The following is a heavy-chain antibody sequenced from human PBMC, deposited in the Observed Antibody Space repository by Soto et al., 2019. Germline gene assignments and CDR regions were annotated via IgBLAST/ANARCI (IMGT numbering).Heavy chain of an antibody. CDR3: ARTNPTSGYFYFDY. V-gene: IGHV1-69*13. CDR1: GGTFSSYF. D-gene: IGHD5-12*01. J-gene: IGHJ4*02. CDR2: IIPMFDTT. Sequence: GASVKVSCKASGGTFSSYFISWVRQAPGQGLEWMGGIIPMFDTTYYAQNFQGRVTITADESTSTAYMELSSLRSEDSAVYYCARTNPTSGYFYFDYWGQGTLVTVSS.